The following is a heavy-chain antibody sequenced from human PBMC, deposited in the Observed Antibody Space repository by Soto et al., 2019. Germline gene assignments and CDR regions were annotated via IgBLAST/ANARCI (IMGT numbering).Heavy chain of an antibody. V-gene: IGHV3-33*01. Sequence: GGSLRLGCAVSGFTLSSYGMHWVRQAPGKGLEWVAVIWYDGSNKYYADSVKGRFTISRDNSKNTLYLQMNSLRAEDTAVYYCAREYQDTAMVAAKWAFDYWGQGTLVTVSS. CDR2: IWYDGSNK. J-gene: IGHJ4*02. CDR3: AREYQDTAMVAAKWAFDY. D-gene: IGHD5-18*01. CDR1: GFTLSSYG.